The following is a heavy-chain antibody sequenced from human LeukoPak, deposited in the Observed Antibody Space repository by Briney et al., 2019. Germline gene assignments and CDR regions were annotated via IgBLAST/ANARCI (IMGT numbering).Heavy chain of an antibody. Sequence: SETLSLTCTVSGGSVSSGSYYWSWIRQPPGKGLEWIGYIYYSGSTNYNPSLKSRVTISVDTSKNQFSLKLSSVTAADTAVYYCAREYGGYYTGFYFGYWGQGTLVTVSS. D-gene: IGHD3-3*01. CDR1: GGSVSSGSYY. CDR2: IYYSGST. CDR3: AREYGGYYTGFYFGY. J-gene: IGHJ4*02. V-gene: IGHV4-61*01.